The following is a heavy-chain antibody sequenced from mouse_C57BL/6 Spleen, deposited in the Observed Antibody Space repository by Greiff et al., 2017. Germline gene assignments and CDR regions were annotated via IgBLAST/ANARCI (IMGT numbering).Heavy chain of an antibody. J-gene: IGHJ3*01. CDR1: GYTFTSYW. CDR2: IYPGSGST. Sequence: QVQLQQPGAELVKPGASVKMSCKASGYTFTSYWITWVKQRPGQGLEWIGDIYPGSGSTNYNEKFKSKATLTVDTSSSTAYMQLRSLTSEDSAVYYCARFSNYSAWFAYWGQGTLVTVSA. CDR3: ARFSNYSAWFAY. D-gene: IGHD2-5*01. V-gene: IGHV1-55*01.